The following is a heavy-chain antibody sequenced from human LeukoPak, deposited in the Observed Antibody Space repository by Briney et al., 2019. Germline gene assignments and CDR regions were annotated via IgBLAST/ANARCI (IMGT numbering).Heavy chain of an antibody. D-gene: IGHD3-9*01. CDR3: ARETYANSLTGADY. J-gene: IGHJ4*02. Sequence: ASVKLSCKASGYTFTTYGLSWVRLAPGQGLELLGWISTYDDNIKYAQSVQGRLALTIDTSTSTAYMELMSLTSDDTDVYYCARETYANSLTGADYWGPGTGVTVSS. V-gene: IGHV1-18*01. CDR1: GYTFTTYG. CDR2: ISTYDDNI.